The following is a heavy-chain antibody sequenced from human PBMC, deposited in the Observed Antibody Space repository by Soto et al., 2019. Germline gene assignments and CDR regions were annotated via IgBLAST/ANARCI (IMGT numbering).Heavy chain of an antibody. V-gene: IGHV3-21*01. Sequence: TGGSLRLSCAASGFIFGQYSMNWVRQAPGKGLEWVSSISSTGALMYYADSVKGRFTISRDDADNSLYLQMNSLRVEDTAVYYCARDRLARGIPVAGRIDYWGQGALVTVSS. CDR3: ARDRLARGIPVAGRIDY. J-gene: IGHJ4*02. CDR1: GFIFGQYS. CDR2: ISSTGALM. D-gene: IGHD6-19*01.